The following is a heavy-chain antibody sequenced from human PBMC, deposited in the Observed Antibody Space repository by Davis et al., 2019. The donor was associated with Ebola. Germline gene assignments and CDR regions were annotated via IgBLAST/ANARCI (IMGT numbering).Heavy chain of an antibody. V-gene: IGHV1-18*01. D-gene: IGHD3-3*01. J-gene: IGHJ5*02. CDR2: ISAYNGNT. CDR3: ARAMGFLEWFHNWFDP. Sequence: AASVKVSCKASGYTFTSYGISWVRQAPGQGLEWMGWISAYNGNTNYAQKLQGRVTMTTDTSTSTAYMELRSLRSDDTAVYYCARAMGFLEWFHNWFDPWGQGTLVTVSS. CDR1: GYTFTSYG.